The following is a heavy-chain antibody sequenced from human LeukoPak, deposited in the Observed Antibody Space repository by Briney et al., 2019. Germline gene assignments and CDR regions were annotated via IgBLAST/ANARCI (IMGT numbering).Heavy chain of an antibody. Sequence: GGSLRLSCAASGFTFSSTWMSWVRQAPGKGLELVTYIKRDGSETYYVDSVKGRFSLSRAHTKNSIYLQMDRQRATDTAMSYCARDLDHDNSGYYPSLDLWGQGTLVTVSS. V-gene: IGHV3-7*01. CDR3: ARDLDHDNSGYYPSLDL. CDR1: GFTFSSTW. J-gene: IGHJ5*02. D-gene: IGHD3-22*01. CDR2: IKRDGSET.